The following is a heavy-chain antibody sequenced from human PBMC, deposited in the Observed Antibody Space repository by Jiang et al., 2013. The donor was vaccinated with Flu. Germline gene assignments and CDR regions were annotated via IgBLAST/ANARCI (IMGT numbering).Heavy chain of an antibody. D-gene: IGHD2/OR15-2a*01. CDR3: ARRAPLNSRDY. V-gene: IGHV4-39*01. CDR1: GGSISSSSYY. Sequence: GSGLVKPSETLSLTCTVSGGSISSSSYYWGWIRQPPGKGLEWIGSIYYSGSTYYNPSLKSRVTISVDTSKNQFSLKLSSVTAADTAVYYCARRAPLNSRDYWGQGTLVTVSS. J-gene: IGHJ4*02. CDR2: IYYSGST.